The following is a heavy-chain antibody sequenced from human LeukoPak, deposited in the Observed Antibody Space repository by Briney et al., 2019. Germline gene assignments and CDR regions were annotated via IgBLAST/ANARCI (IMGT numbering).Heavy chain of an antibody. D-gene: IGHD3/OR15-3a*01. CDR1: GFTFSSYS. Sequence: GMSLRLSCAASGFTFSSYSMNWVRQAPGKGLEWVSYISSSSSTIYYADSVKGRFTISRDNAKNSLYLQMNSLRDEDTAVYYCAGVALDFWTPAFDYWGQGTLVTVSS. J-gene: IGHJ4*02. CDR3: AGVALDFWTPAFDY. V-gene: IGHV3-48*02. CDR2: ISSSSSTI.